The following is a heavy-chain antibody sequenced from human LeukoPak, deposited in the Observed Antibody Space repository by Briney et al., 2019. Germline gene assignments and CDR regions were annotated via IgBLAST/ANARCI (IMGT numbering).Heavy chain of an antibody. CDR1: GFTLSSYS. D-gene: IGHD2-8*01. J-gene: IGHJ4*02. Sequence: GGSLRLSCAASGFTLSSYSMSWVRQAPGKGLEWVSAISGSGGSTYYADSVKGRFTISRDNSKNTLYLQMNSLRAEDTAVYYCAKAPDIVLMVYACDYWGQGTLVTVSS. V-gene: IGHV3-23*01. CDR2: ISGSGGST. CDR3: AKAPDIVLMVYACDY.